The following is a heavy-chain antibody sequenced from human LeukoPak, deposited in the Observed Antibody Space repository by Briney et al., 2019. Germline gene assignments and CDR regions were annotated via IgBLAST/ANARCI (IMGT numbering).Heavy chain of an antibody. Sequence: GGSLRLSCAASGFTVSSNYMSWVRQAPGKGLEWVSVIYSGGSTYYADSVKGRFTISRDNYKNTLYLQMSSLRAEDTAVYYCAFDSSGYYEGAFDIWGQGTMVTVSS. CDR2: IYSGGST. J-gene: IGHJ3*02. CDR3: AFDSSGYYEGAFDI. V-gene: IGHV3-66*01. D-gene: IGHD3-22*01. CDR1: GFTVSSNY.